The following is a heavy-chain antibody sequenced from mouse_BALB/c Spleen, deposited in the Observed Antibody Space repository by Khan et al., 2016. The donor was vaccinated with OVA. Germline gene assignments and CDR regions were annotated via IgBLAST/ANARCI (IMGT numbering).Heavy chain of an antibody. V-gene: IGHV1S136*01. CDR3: LRSLYYYDCDYEGFAY. J-gene: IGHJ3*01. CDR1: GYTFTSYV. Sequence: IQLVQSGPELVKPGASVKMSCKASGYTFTSYVMHWVKQKPGQGLEWIGYISPNSDGSKYNEKFRGKATLTSDKSSSTAYLELSSLTSEASAVYDSLRSLYYYDCDYEGFAYWGQGTLVTVSA. CDR2: ISPNSDGS. D-gene: IGHD1-1*01.